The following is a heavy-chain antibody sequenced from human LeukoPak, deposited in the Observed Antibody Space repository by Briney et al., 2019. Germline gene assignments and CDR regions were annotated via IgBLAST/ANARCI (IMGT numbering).Heavy chain of an antibody. D-gene: IGHD1-14*01. V-gene: IGHV1-18*01. CDR1: GYTFTSYG. J-gene: IGHJ4*02. CDR3: ARVDTRYGDY. CDR2: ISAYNGNT. Sequence: ASVKVSCKASGYTFTSYGISWVRQAPGQGLEWMGWISAYNGNTNYAQKLQGRVTITADKSTSTAYMELSSLRSEDTAVYYCARVDTRYGDYWGQGTLVTVSS.